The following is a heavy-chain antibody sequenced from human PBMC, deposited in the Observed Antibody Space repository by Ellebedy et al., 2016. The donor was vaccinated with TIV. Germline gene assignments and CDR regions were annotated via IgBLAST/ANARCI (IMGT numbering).Heavy chain of an antibody. CDR2: IYYSGST. V-gene: IGHV4-39*02. D-gene: IGHD6-19*01. CDR3: ARESFSGSGWYYFDY. Sequence: SETLSLXXTVSGGSISSSSYYWGWIRQPPGKGLEWIGSIYYSGSTYYNPSLKSRVTISVDTSKNQFSLKLSSVTAADTAVYYCARESFSGSGWYYFDYWGQGTLVTVSS. J-gene: IGHJ4*02. CDR1: GGSISSSSYY.